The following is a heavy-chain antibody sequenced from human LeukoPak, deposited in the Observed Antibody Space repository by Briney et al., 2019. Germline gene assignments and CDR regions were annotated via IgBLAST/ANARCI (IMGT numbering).Heavy chain of an antibody. Sequence: GGSQRLSCAPSEFTFSDYSKKWAPQAPGKGLEGVSYISSRSSSIYYADSVKGRFTISRDNAKNSLYLQMNSLRAEDTAVYYCARDTVRGRLDYWGQGTLVTVSS. CDR2: ISSRSSSI. V-gene: IGHV3-48*01. D-gene: IGHD4-17*01. CDR1: EFTFSDYS. J-gene: IGHJ4*02. CDR3: ARDTVRGRLDY.